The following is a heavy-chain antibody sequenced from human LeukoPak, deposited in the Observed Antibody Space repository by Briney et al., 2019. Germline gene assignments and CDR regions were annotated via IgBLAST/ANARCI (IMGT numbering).Heavy chain of an antibody. Sequence: PGGSLRLSCAASGFTFSDYYMSWIRQAPGKGLEWVSYISRNSYTNYADSVKGRFTISRDNAKNSLYLQMASLRAEDTAVYYCARRAYNWGAFDIWGQGTMVTVSS. D-gene: IGHD5-24*01. J-gene: IGHJ3*02. CDR2: ISRNSYT. CDR3: ARRAYNWGAFDI. CDR1: GFTFSDYY. V-gene: IGHV3-11*03.